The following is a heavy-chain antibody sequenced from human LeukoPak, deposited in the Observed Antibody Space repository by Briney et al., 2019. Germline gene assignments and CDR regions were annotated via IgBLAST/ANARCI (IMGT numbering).Heavy chain of an antibody. J-gene: IGHJ5*02. CDR2: INANTGGT. Sequence: ASVKVSCKASGYTFTGYYLHWVRQAPGQGLEWMGWINANTGGTNYAQKFQGKFTMTRDTSITTVYMELSRLAFDDTAVYYCARDSGTTGEVKFDPWGQGTLVTVSS. D-gene: IGHD3-10*01. CDR3: ARDSGTTGEVKFDP. V-gene: IGHV1-2*02. CDR1: GYTFTGYY.